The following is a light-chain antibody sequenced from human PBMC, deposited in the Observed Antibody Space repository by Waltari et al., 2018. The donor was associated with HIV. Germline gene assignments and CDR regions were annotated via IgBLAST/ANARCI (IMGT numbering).Light chain of an antibody. CDR1: SSDIGTYNY. Sequence: QSALTQPASVSGSPGQSITISCTGTSSDIGTYNYVSWYQQHPGKAPKLMIYDVRSRIAVISKHFSGSTAGNTAPLTISELQADHAADYYCSQYTSSSTAAVFGGGTKLTVL. CDR2: DVR. CDR3: SQYTSSSTAAV. V-gene: IGLV2-14*01. J-gene: IGLJ2*01.